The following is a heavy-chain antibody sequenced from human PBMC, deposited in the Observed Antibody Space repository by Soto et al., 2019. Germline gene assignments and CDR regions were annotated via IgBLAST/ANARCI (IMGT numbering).Heavy chain of an antibody. J-gene: IGHJ5*02. Sequence: SETLSLTCTVSGGSISSSNYYWGWIRQPPGKGLEWIGSIYYSGSTYYNPSLKSRVTVSVDTTKNQFSLKLTSVTAADTAVYFCARHPSNFWFDPWGQGTLVTVSS. V-gene: IGHV4-39*01. D-gene: IGHD4-4*01. CDR3: ARHPSNFWFDP. CDR1: GGSISSSNYY. CDR2: IYYSGST.